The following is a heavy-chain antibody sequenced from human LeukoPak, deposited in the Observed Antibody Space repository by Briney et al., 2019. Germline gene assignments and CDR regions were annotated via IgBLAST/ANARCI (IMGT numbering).Heavy chain of an antibody. Sequence: PGGSLRLSCAASGFTFSSYSMNWVRQAPGKGLEWVSYISSSSSTIYYADSVKGRFTISRDNAKNSLYLQMNSLRAEDTAVYYCAREEYCDFWSGYSLDGYYYYGMDVWGQGTTVTVSS. D-gene: IGHD3-3*01. CDR1: GFTFSSYS. CDR3: AREEYCDFWSGYSLDGYYYYGMDV. J-gene: IGHJ6*02. V-gene: IGHV3-48*01. CDR2: ISSSSSTI.